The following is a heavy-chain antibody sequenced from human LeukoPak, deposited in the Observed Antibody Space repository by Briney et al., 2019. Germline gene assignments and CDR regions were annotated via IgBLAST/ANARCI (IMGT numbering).Heavy chain of an antibody. CDR2: ISGSGDST. D-gene: IGHD5-12*01. CDR1: GFTFSSYA. Sequence: HTGGSLRLSCAVSGFTFSSYAMSWVRQAPGQGLEWVSAISGSGDSTYYADSVKGRFTISRDNSKNTLYLQMSSLRAEDTAVYYCAKTGGYSGYDLYYNGMDVWGQGTTVTVSS. CDR3: AKTGGYSGYDLYYNGMDV. J-gene: IGHJ6*02. V-gene: IGHV3-23*01.